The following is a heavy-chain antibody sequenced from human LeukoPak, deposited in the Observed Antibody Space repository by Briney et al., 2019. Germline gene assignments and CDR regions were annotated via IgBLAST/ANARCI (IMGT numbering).Heavy chain of an antibody. Sequence: PGRSLRLSCSTSGFTLGDYAMSWVRQAPGKGLEWVGFIRSNTYGGTTEYAASVKGRFTISRDDSKSIAYLQMNSLKTEDTALYYCTRIRGYGDADYWGQGTLVTVSS. D-gene: IGHD5-12*01. V-gene: IGHV3-49*04. CDR3: TRIRGYGDADY. CDR1: GFTLGDYA. CDR2: IRSNTYGGTT. J-gene: IGHJ4*02.